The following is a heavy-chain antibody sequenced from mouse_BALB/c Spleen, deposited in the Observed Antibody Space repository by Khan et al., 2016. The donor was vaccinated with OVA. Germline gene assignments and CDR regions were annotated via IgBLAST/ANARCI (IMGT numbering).Heavy chain of an antibody. D-gene: IGHD1-1*01. CDR2: IAPGSGNA. Sequence: DLVKPGASVKLSCKASGYTFTSYWMNWIKQRPGQGLEWIGRIAPGSGNAYYNHMFKDKATLTVDTSSSTAYIQLSSLSSEDSAVYFCARENYYGRSCDAFDYWGQGTLVTVSS. J-gene: IGHJ4*01. CDR1: GYTFTSYW. CDR3: ARENYYGRSCDAFDY. V-gene: IGHV1S41*01.